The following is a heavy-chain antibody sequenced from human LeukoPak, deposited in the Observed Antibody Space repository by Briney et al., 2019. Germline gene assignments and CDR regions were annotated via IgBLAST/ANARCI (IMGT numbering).Heavy chain of an antibody. D-gene: IGHD6-6*01. J-gene: IGHJ4*02. CDR2: IIPIFGTA. Sequence: SVKVSCKASGGTFSSYAISWVRQAPGQGLEWMGGIIPIFGTANYAQKSQGRVTITTDESTSTAYMELSSLRSEDTAVYYCARVRGEYSSSSSLRDLLDYWGQGTLVTVSS. CDR1: GGTFSSYA. V-gene: IGHV1-69*05. CDR3: ARVRGEYSSSSSLRDLLDY.